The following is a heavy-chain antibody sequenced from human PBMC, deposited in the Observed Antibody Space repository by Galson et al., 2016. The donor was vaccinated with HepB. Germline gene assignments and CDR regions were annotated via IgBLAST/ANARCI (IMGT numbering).Heavy chain of an antibody. CDR2: ISPLFGTT. D-gene: IGHD4-17*01. Sequence: SVKVSCKADGDTFSTYTISWVRQAPGQGLEWMGGISPLFGTTTYAQRFQGRLTIAADESTSTAHVELNSLTSEDTAVYFCARHFDYENAFDVWGQGTMVTVSS. CDR3: ARHFDYENAFDV. CDR1: GDTFSTYT. V-gene: IGHV1-69*13. J-gene: IGHJ3*01.